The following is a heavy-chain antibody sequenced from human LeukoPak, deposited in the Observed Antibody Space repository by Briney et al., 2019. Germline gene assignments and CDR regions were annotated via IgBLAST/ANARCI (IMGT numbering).Heavy chain of an antibody. J-gene: IGHJ1*01. CDR3: ATYYYDSSGYFSEQEYFQH. Sequence: GGSLRLSCAASGFTFSSYATSWLRQAPGKGLEWVSAISGSGGSTYYADPVKGRFTISRDNSKNTPYLQMNSLRAEDTAVYYCATYYYDSSGYFSEQEYFQHWGQGTLVTVSS. V-gene: IGHV3-23*01. CDR1: GFTFSSYA. D-gene: IGHD3-22*01. CDR2: ISGSGGST.